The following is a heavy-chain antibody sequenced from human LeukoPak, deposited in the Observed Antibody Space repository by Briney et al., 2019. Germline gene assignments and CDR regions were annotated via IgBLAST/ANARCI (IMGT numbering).Heavy chain of an antibody. CDR3: AKEGHSVVGDTITY. CDR2: ISGSGRGDST. Sequence: PGGSLRLSCAASGFTVSSNYMNWVRQAPGKGLEWVSAISGSGRGDSTYYAASVKVRFTISRDNSKNTLYLQMNSLRAEDTAVYPCAKEGHSVVGDTITYWGQGTPVTVSS. D-gene: IGHD1-26*01. J-gene: IGHJ4*02. V-gene: IGHV3-23*01. CDR1: GFTVSSNY.